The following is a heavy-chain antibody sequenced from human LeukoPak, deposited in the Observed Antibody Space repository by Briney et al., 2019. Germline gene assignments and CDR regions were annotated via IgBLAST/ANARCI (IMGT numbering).Heavy chain of an antibody. V-gene: IGHV5-51*01. J-gene: IGHJ5*02. Sequence: GESLKISCKGSGYSFTSYWIGWVRQMPGKGLEWMGIIYPGDSDTRYSPSFQSQVTISADKSISTAYLQWSSLKASDTAMYYCARHIATYSSSWTENWFDPWGQGTLVTVSS. D-gene: IGHD6-13*01. CDR2: IYPGDSDT. CDR1: GYSFTSYW. CDR3: ARHIATYSSSWTENWFDP.